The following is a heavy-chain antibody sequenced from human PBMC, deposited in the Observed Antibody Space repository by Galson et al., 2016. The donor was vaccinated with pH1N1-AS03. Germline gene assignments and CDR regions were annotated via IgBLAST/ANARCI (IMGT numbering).Heavy chain of an antibody. CDR3: ARGKNSGFDY. D-gene: IGHD3-10*01. CDR1: GDSVSGSRGVA. Sequence: CAISGDSVSGSRGVAWNWIRQSPSSGLEWLGRTFYWSKWSNDYAESVNSRITIDPDTSNNQFSLHLNSVTPEDTAIYFCARGKNSGFDYWGQGTPVTVSS. CDR2: TFYWSKWSN. V-gene: IGHV6-1*01. J-gene: IGHJ4*02.